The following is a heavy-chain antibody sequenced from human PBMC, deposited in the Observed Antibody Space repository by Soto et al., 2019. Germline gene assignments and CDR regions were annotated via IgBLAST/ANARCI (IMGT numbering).Heavy chain of an antibody. Sequence: EVQLVESGGGLVQPGGSLRLSCAASGFTFSTYEMNWVRQAPGKGLEWVSYISSSGSTIYYADSVKGLFTISRDNAKNSLYLQMNSLRAEDTVVYYCARTYCSSTSCTHDYWGQGTLVTVSS. J-gene: IGHJ4*02. CDR1: GFTFSTYE. CDR2: ISSSGSTI. D-gene: IGHD2-2*01. V-gene: IGHV3-48*03. CDR3: ARTYCSSTSCTHDY.